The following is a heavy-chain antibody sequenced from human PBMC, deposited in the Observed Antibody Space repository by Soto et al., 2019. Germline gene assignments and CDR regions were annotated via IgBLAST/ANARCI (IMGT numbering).Heavy chain of an antibody. V-gene: IGHV3-48*02. CDR1: GFTFSSYS. CDR3: ARDGAPYYYDSSGYYN. J-gene: IGHJ4*02. CDR2: ISSSSSTI. Sequence: GGSLRLSCAASGFTFSSYSMNWVRQAPGKGLEWVSYISSSSSTIYYADSVKGRFTISRDNAKNSLYLQMNSLRDEDTAVYYCARDGAPYYYDSSGYYNWGQRTLVTVSS. D-gene: IGHD3-22*01.